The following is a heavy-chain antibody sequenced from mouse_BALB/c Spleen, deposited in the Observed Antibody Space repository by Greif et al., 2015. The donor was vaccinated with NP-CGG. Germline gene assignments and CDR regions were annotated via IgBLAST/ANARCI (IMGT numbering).Heavy chain of an antibody. CDR1: GYTFSSYW. CDR2: ILPGSGST. J-gene: IGHJ2*01. CDR3: ARDGCDLLGFDY. D-gene: IGHD2-2*01. Sequence: VQLQQSGAELMKPGASVKISCKATGYTFSSYWIEWVKQRPGHGLEWIGEILPGSGSTNYNEKFKGKATFTADTSSNTAYMQLSSLTSEDSAVYYCARDGCDLLGFDYWGQGTTLTVSS. V-gene: IGHV1-9*01.